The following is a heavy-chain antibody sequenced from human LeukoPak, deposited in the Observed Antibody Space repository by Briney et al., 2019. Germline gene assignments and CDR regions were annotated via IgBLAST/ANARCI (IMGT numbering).Heavy chain of an antibody. J-gene: IGHJ5*02. V-gene: IGHV4-34*01. CDR3: ARRITMVRGVINNWFDP. CDR1: GGSFSGYY. Sequence: SETLSLTCAVYGGSFSGYYWSWIRQPPGKGPEWIGEINHSGSTNYNPSLKSRVTISVDTSKNQFSLKLSSVTAADTAVYYCARRITMVRGVINNWFDPWGQGTLVTVSS. CDR2: INHSGST. D-gene: IGHD3-10*01.